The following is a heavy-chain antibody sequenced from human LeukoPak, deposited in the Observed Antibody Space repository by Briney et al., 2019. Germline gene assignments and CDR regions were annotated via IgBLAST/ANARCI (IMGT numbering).Heavy chain of an antibody. V-gene: IGHV4-61*02. Sequence: PSQTLSLTCTVSGGSISSGSYYWSWLRQPAGKGLEWIGRMYTSGSTIYNPSLKSRVTISVDTSKNQFSLRLSSVTAADTAVYYCARGGYYVDSSFDYWGQGSLVTVSS. CDR2: MYTSGST. D-gene: IGHD3-22*01. CDR1: GGSISSGSYY. CDR3: ARGGYYVDSSFDY. J-gene: IGHJ4*02.